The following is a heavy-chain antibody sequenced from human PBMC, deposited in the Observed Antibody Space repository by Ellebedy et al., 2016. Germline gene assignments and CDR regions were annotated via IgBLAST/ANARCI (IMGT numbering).Heavy chain of an antibody. CDR3: ARDQVLWYFDL. J-gene: IGHJ2*01. D-gene: IGHD4/OR15-4a*01. Sequence: GGSLRLXCAASGFTFSNSWINWVRQAPGKGLKWVANIKPDGSEKNYLDSVKGRFTISRDNAKNSLYLQMNSLRAEDTAVYYCARDQVLWYFDLWGRGTLVTVSS. CDR2: IKPDGSEK. CDR1: GFTFSNSW. V-gene: IGHV3-7*03.